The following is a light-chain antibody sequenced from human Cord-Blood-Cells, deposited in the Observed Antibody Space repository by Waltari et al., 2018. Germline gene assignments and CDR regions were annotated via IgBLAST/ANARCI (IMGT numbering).Light chain of an antibody. CDR2: DVS. J-gene: IGLJ3*02. V-gene: IGLV2-14*01. Sequence: QSALTQPPSVSGSPGQSITISCTGTSSDVGGYNYVSWYQQHPGKAPNLMIYDVSKRPSGVSNRFSGSKSGNTASLTISGLQAEDEADYYCSSYTSSSTWVFGGGTKLTVL. CDR1: SSDVGGYNY. CDR3: SSYTSSSTWV.